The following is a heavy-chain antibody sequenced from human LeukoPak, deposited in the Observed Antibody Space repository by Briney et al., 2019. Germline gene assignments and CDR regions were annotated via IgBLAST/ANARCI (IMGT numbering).Heavy chain of an antibody. Sequence: GGSLRLSCAASGFTFSSYGMHWVRQAPGKGLEWVAVISYDGSNKYYADSVKGRFTISRDNSKNTLYLQMNSLRAEDTAVYYCATQPCSGGSCYLGYWGQGTLVTVSS. J-gene: IGHJ4*02. CDR1: GFTFSSYG. CDR3: ATQPCSGGSCYLGY. V-gene: IGHV3-30*03. D-gene: IGHD2-15*01. CDR2: ISYDGSNK.